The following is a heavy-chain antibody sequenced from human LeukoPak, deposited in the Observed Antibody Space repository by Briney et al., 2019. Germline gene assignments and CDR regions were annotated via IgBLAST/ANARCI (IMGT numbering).Heavy chain of an antibody. J-gene: IGHJ4*02. D-gene: IGHD1-26*01. CDR1: RFTFRSYW. V-gene: IGHV3-74*01. CDR3: ARGSWHFDS. Sequence: PGGSLRLSCTASRFTFRSYWMHWVRQAPGKGLVWVSRINRDGSDTASADSVKGRFTISRDNARNTLYLQMNSLRAEDTAVYYCARGSWHFDSWGQGTLVTVSS. CDR2: INRDGSDT.